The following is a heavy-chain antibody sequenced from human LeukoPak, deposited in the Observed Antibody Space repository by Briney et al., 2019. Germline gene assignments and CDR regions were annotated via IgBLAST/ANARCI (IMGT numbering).Heavy chain of an antibody. D-gene: IGHD1/OR15-1a*01. CDR2: IYLYGTT. CDR3: ARQKWEQQGRDYYFNGLDV. V-gene: IGHV4-4*02. CDR1: IGSISSSKW. Sequence: SETLSLTCSVSIGSISSSKWWSWVRQSPVKGLEWIGEIYLYGTTNYNPSFTSRVTMSVDRSRNQFSLKLTSVTAADTAVYYCARQKWEQQGRDYYFNGLDVWGTGTTVIVSS. J-gene: IGHJ6*04.